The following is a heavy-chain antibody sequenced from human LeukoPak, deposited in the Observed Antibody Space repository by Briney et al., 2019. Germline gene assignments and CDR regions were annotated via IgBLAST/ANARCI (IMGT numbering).Heavy chain of an antibody. J-gene: IGHJ4*02. CDR2: INHSGST. V-gene: IGHV4-34*01. D-gene: IGHD3-22*01. CDR3: ARATYYYDSSGYYQFDY. Sequence: PSETLSLTCAVYGGSFSGYYWSWIRQPPGKGLEWIGEINHSGSTNYSPSLKSRVTISVDTSKNQFSLKLSSVTAADTAVYYCARATYYYDSSGYYQFDYWGQGTLVTVSS. CDR1: GGSFSGYY.